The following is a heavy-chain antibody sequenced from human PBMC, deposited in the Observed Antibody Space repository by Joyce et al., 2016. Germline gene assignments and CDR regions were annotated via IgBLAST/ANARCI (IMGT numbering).Heavy chain of an antibody. Sequence: DEQLVESGGGLVQPGGSLRLSCVASGFRFSDHYMGWVSQAPGKGVEWVGRLRNKDNGYTTQYAASVKTRFIISRDDSKDSLYLYMNSLKTEDTAVYYCGRVCGVVHKKDYMDVWGKGTTVTVS. J-gene: IGHJ6*03. D-gene: IGHD3-3*01. CDR1: GFRFSDHY. CDR2: LRNKDNGYTT. V-gene: IGHV3-72*01. CDR3: GRVCGVVHKKDYMDV.